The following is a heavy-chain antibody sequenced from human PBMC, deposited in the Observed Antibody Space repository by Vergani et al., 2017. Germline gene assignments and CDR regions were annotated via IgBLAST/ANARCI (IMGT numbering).Heavy chain of an antibody. CDR2: IYSGGST. J-gene: IGHJ3*02. D-gene: IGHD2-8*01. CDR3: ARDCRYCTSHDAFDI. V-gene: IGHV3-53*01. Sequence: EVQLVESGGGLIQPGGSLRLSCAASGFTASSNYMSWVRQAPGKGLEWGSVIYSGGSTYYADSVKGRFTISRDNSKNTLYLQMNSLRAEDTAVYYCARDCRYCTSHDAFDIWGQGTMVTVSS. CDR1: GFTASSNY.